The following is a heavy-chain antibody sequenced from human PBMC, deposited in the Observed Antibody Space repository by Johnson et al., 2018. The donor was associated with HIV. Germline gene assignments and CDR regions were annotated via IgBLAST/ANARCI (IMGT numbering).Heavy chain of an antibody. D-gene: IGHD6-6*01. CDR2: ISSSGSTI. Sequence: QVQLVESGGGVVQPGRSLRLSCAASGFTFSDYYMSWIRQAPGKGLEWVSYISSSGSTIYYADSVKGRFTISRDNAKNTLYLQMNSLRAEDTAVYYCAKDLSSSDLFDAFDIWGQGTMVTVSS. CDR1: GFTFSDYY. J-gene: IGHJ3*02. CDR3: AKDLSSSDLFDAFDI. V-gene: IGHV3-11*04.